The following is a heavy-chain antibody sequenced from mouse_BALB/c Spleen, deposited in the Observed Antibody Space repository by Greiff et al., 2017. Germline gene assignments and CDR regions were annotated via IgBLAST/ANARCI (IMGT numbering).Heavy chain of an antibody. V-gene: IGHV2-5*01. J-gene: IGHJ3*01. Sequence: VMLVESGPGLVAPSQSLSITCTVSGFSLTSYGVHWVRQSPGKGLEWLGVIWRGGSTDYNAAFMSRLSITKDNSKSQVFFKMNSLQADDTAIYYCAKKEGYDGLWFAYWGQGTLVTVSA. D-gene: IGHD2-2*01. CDR2: IWRGGST. CDR3: AKKEGYDGLWFAY. CDR1: GFSLTSYG.